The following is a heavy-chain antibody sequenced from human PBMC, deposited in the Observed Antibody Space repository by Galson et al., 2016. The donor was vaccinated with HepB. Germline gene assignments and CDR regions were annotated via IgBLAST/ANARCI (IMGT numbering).Heavy chain of an antibody. D-gene: IGHD3-3*01. Sequence: SCKASGYTFTGHYIHWVRQAPGQGLQWVGSINPNRGGTNFAQEFHGRVTIFVDTSKNQFSLRLTSVTAADTAVYYCARHVYGDYPLDYWGPGTLVAVSS. J-gene: IGHJ4*02. CDR2: INPNRGGT. CDR1: GYTFTGHY. V-gene: IGHV1-2*02. CDR3: ARHVYGDYPLDY.